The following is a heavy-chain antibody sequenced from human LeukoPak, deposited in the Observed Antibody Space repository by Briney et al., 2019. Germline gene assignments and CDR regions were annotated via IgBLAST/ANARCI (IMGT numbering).Heavy chain of an antibody. Sequence: GGSLRLSCAASGFTFSDYYMSWIRQAPGKGLEWVSYISSSSSYTNYADSVKGRFTISRDNAKNSLYLQMNSLRAEDTAVYYCARGGVVVPAAIPRYYGMDVWGKGTTVTVSS. D-gene: IGHD2-2*02. J-gene: IGHJ6*04. V-gene: IGHV3-11*06. CDR2: ISSSSSYT. CDR1: GFTFSDYY. CDR3: ARGGVVVPAAIPRYYGMDV.